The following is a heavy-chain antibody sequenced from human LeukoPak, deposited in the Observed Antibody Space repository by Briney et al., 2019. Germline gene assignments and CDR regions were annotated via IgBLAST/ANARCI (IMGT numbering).Heavy chain of an antibody. CDR1: GFTFDDYA. D-gene: IGHD6-13*01. V-gene: IGHV3-9*01. CDR3: AKGTLYSSSWYYPFDY. J-gene: IGHJ4*02. CDR2: ISWNSGSI. Sequence: GGSLRLSCAASGFTFDDYAMHWVRQAPGKGLEWVSGISWNSGSIGYAESVKGRFTISRDNAKNSLYLQMNSLRAEDTALYYCAKGTLYSSSWYYPFDYWGQGTLVTVSS.